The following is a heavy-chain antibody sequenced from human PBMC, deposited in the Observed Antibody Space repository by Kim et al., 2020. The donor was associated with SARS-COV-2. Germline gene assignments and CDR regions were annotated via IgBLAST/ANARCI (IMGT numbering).Heavy chain of an antibody. CDR2: VRPKTAGGTT. CDR1: GFTLSNAW. V-gene: IGHV3-15*01. Sequence: GGSLRLSCAASGFTLSNAWMSWVRQAPGKGLEWVGRVRPKTAGGTTAYAAPVKDRFTISRAYSKNSLYLQMNSLKTDDSALYYSTSLSSWGQGNLSTVSS. CDR3: TSLSS. J-gene: IGHJ5*02.